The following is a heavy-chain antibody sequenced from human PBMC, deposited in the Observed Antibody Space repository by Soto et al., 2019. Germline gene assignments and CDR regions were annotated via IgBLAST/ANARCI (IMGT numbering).Heavy chain of an antibody. CDR3: AKVIRADSTSSNFYYYSGMDV. J-gene: IGHJ6*02. Sequence: GGSLSLSCAASGFSFSTYGMHWVRQAPGKGLEWMAVISNDGSNKYYADSVKGRFTISRDNSKDTLFLQMNSLRGEDTAIYYCAKVIRADSTSSNFYYYSGMDVWGQGTTVTVSS. D-gene: IGHD6-6*01. V-gene: IGHV3-30*18. CDR1: GFSFSTYG. CDR2: ISNDGSNK.